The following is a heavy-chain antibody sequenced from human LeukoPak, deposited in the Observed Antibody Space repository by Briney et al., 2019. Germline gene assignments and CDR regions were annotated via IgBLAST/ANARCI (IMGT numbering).Heavy chain of an antibody. CDR1: GFTFSSYS. Sequence: GGSLRLSCAASGFTFSSYSMNWVRQAPGKGLEWVSYISSSGDTISYADSVKGRFTISRDNAKNSLYLQMNSLRAEDTAVYYCARDFRAMVRGANFDYWGQGTLVTVSS. CDR3: ARDFRAMVRGANFDY. J-gene: IGHJ4*02. CDR2: ISSSGDTI. D-gene: IGHD3-10*01. V-gene: IGHV3-48*04.